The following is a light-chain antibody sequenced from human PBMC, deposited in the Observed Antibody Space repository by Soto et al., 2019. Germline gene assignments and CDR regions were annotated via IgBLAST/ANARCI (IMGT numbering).Light chain of an antibody. CDR1: SSNIGAGYD. Sequence: LTQPPSVSGAPGQRVTISCTGSSSNIGAGYDVHWYQQLPGRAPKLLIYGNTNRPSGVPDRFSGSKSGTSASLAITGLQAEDEADYYCLSFDSSLSVVFGGGTKVTVL. CDR2: GNT. V-gene: IGLV1-40*01. J-gene: IGLJ2*01. CDR3: LSFDSSLSVV.